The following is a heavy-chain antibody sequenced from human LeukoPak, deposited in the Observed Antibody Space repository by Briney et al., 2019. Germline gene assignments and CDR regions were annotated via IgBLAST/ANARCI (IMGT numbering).Heavy chain of an antibody. V-gene: IGHV3-7*01. CDR3: ARSPPYYDFWSGYYPYYMDV. Sequence: GGSLRLSCTASGFTFSNYWMSWVRQAPGKGLEWVANIKQDGSEKYYVDSVKGRFTISRDNAKNSLYLQMNSLRAEDTAVYYCARSPPYYDFWSGYYPYYMDVWGKGTTVTVSS. CDR1: GFTFSNYW. D-gene: IGHD3-3*01. J-gene: IGHJ6*03. CDR2: IKQDGSEK.